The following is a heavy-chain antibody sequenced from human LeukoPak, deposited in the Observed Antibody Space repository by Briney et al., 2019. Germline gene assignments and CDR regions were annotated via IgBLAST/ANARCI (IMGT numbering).Heavy chain of an antibody. CDR2: ISGSGGST. Sequence: GGSLRLSCAASGFTFSSYAMSWVRQAPGKGLEWVSAISGSGGSTYYADSVKGRFTISRDNSKNTLYLQMNSQRAEDTAVYYCAKDVQKDIVVVPAAAWGQGTLVTVSS. J-gene: IGHJ4*02. V-gene: IGHV3-23*01. D-gene: IGHD2-2*01. CDR3: AKDVQKDIVVVPAAA. CDR1: GFTFSSYA.